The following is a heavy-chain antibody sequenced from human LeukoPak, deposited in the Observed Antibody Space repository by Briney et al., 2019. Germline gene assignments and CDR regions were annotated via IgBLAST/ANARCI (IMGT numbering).Heavy chain of an antibody. CDR3: ARDRPTYYYDSSGYYGGDY. V-gene: IGHV1-18*01. D-gene: IGHD3-22*01. CDR1: GYTFTSYG. Sequence: ASVTVSCKASGYTFTSYGISWVRQAPGQGLEWMGWISAYNGDTNYAQKLQGRVTMTTDTSTSTAYMELRSLRSDDTAVYYCARDRPTYYYDSSGYYGGDYWGQGTLVTVSS. CDR2: ISAYNGDT. J-gene: IGHJ4*02.